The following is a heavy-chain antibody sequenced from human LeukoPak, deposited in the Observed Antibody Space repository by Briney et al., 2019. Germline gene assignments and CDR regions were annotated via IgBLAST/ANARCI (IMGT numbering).Heavy chain of an antibody. V-gene: IGHV4-34*01. CDR1: GGSFSGYY. Sequence: SETLSLTCAVYGGSFSGYYWSRIRQPPGKGLEWIGEINHSGSTNYNPSLKSRVTISVDTSKNQFSLKLSSVTAADTAVYYCAREAVVLRYFDWWLLEGMDVWGQGTTVTVSS. J-gene: IGHJ6*02. CDR3: AREAVVLRYFDWWLLEGMDV. D-gene: IGHD3-9*01. CDR2: INHSGST.